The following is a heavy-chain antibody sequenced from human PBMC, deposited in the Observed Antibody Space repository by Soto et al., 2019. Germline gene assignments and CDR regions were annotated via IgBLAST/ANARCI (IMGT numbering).Heavy chain of an antibody. CDR2: VYDSGST. D-gene: IGHD1-26*01. J-gene: IGHJ3*01. Sequence: PSETLTLTCTVTGASVINDYWNWIRQPPGKGLEWIGFVYDSGSTSYNSSLKSRLTISVDTSKNQFSLKLSSVTAADTAVHYCVRQVGATGSYSYAVWGQGTMVTVSS. CDR1: GASVINDY. V-gene: IGHV4-59*02. CDR3: VRQVGATGSYSYAV.